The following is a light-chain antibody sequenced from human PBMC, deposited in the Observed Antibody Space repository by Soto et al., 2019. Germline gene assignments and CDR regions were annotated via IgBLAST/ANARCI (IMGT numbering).Light chain of an antibody. V-gene: IGLV2-14*03. CDR1: SSDVGGYNY. CDR3: YSYTSSSTYV. Sequence: QSALTQPASVSGSPGQSITISCTGTSSDVGGYNYVSWYQQHPAKAPKVMIYDVSNRPSGVSNRFSGSKSGNTASLTIFGLQAEDEADYYCYSYTSSSTYVFGTGTKLTVL. CDR2: DVS. J-gene: IGLJ1*01.